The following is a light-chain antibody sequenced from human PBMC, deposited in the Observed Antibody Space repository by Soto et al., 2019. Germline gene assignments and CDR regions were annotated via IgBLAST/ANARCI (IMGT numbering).Light chain of an antibody. V-gene: IGKV1-5*03. CDR3: QQYYRYAYT. J-gene: IGKJ2*01. CDR2: RAS. Sequence: DIQMTQSPSSLSASVGDSDTITCRADENINTWLAWFQQKPGTAPKLLIYRASNLQSGVPSRFSGSGSGTDFTLTINRLQPDDFATYYCQQYYRYAYTFGQGTKVDIK. CDR1: ENINTW.